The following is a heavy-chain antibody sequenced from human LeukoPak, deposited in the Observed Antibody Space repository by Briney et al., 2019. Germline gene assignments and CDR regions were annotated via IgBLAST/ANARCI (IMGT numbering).Heavy chain of an antibody. V-gene: IGHV3-23*01. CDR1: GFTFSSYA. Sequence: TGGSLRLSCAASGFTFSSYAMSWVRQAPGKGLEWVSAISGSGGSTYCADSVKGRFTISRDNSKNTLYLQMNSLRAGDTAVYYCAKYSSSWSNFDYWGQGTLVTVSS. CDR2: ISGSGGST. D-gene: IGHD6-13*01. J-gene: IGHJ4*02. CDR3: AKYSSSWSNFDY.